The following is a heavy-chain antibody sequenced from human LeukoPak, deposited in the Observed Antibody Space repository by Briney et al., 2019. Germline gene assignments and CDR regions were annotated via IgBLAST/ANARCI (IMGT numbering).Heavy chain of an antibody. CDR3: ARDGLAAATLHWCFDL. Sequence: PGGSLRLSCAASGFTFSSYSMNWVRQTPGKGLEWVSSISSSSSYIYYADSVKGRFTISRDNARNSLYLQMNSLRAEDTAVYYCARDGLAAATLHWCFDLWGRGTLVTVSS. CDR1: GFTFSSYS. V-gene: IGHV3-21*01. D-gene: IGHD2-15*01. CDR2: ISSSSSYI. J-gene: IGHJ2*01.